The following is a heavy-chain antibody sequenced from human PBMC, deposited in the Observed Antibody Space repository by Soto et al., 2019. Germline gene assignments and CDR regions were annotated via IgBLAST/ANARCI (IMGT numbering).Heavy chain of an antibody. D-gene: IGHD2-15*01. J-gene: IGHJ1*01. CDR3: AREENCSDGICYSEYFQR. Sequence: ASVKVSCKASGYIFTAYSMHWVRQAPGQGLEWMGVVNPSGGSTNYAQKFQGRITMTRDTSTSTVYMDLSSLTSEDTAVYYCAREENCSDGICYSEYFQRWGQGTLVIVTS. CDR1: GYIFTAYS. CDR2: VNPSGGST. V-gene: IGHV1-46*01.